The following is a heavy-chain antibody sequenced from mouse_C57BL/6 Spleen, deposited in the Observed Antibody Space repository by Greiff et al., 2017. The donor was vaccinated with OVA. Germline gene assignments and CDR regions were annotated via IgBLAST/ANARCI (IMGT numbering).Heavy chain of an antibody. D-gene: IGHD2-2*01. CDR2: IHPNSGST. CDR3: ARREGYGYDWYFDV. J-gene: IGHJ1*03. V-gene: IGHV1-64*01. Sequence: QVQLQQPGAELVKPGASVKLSCKASGYTFTSYWMHWVKQRPGQGLEWIGMIHPNSGSTNYNEKFKSKATLTVDKSSSTAYMQLSSLTSEDSAVYYGARREGYGYDWYFDVWGTGTTVTVSS. CDR1: GYTFTSYW.